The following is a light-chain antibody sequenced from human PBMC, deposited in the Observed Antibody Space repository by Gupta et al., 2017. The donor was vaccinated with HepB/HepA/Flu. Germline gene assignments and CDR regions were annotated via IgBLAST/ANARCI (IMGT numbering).Light chain of an antibody. Sequence: EIVTTQSPATLSVSPGERTTFPCRASETVSTTLAWYQQKPGQAPRLLIFGVSTRATGIPGRFSGSGSGTDFTLTISNLQSEDFAVYYCKQYNEWPPTFGQGTKVEIK. CDR3: KQYNEWPPT. J-gene: IGKJ1*01. V-gene: IGKV3-15*01. CDR2: GVS. CDR1: ETVSTT.